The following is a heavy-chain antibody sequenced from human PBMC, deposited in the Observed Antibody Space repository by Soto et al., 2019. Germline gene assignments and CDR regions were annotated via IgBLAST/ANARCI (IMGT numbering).Heavy chain of an antibody. D-gene: IGHD5-18*01. Sequence: SQTLSLTCAISGDSVSSNSAAWNWIRQSPSRGLEWLGRTYYRSKWYSHYAVSVKSRITIKPDTSKNQFSLKLSSVTAADTAVYYCARSRKDTAMVRYFDYWGQGTLVTVSS. J-gene: IGHJ4*02. CDR3: ARSRKDTAMVRYFDY. V-gene: IGHV6-1*01. CDR2: TYYRSKWYS. CDR1: GDSVSSNSAA.